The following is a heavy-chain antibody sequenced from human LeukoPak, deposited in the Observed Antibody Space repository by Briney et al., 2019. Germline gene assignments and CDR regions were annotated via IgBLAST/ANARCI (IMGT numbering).Heavy chain of an antibody. D-gene: IGHD6-19*01. CDR2: INYSGST. Sequence: SETLSLTCSVSGGSISSSTYYWGWVRQSPGKGLEWIGSINYSGSTYYNPSLKSRVTISVDMYNNPFSLKLTSVTAADTAVYYCASGIDARSDSSDWGQGTLVTVSS. V-gene: IGHV4-39*01. J-gene: IGHJ4*02. CDR1: GGSISSSTYY. CDR3: ASGIDARSDSSD.